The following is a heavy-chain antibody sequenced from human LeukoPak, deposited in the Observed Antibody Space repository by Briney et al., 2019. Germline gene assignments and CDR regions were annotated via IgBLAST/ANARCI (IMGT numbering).Heavy chain of an antibody. V-gene: IGHV4-61*01. CDR2: IYYSGST. D-gene: IGHD3-9*01. J-gene: IGHJ4*02. CDR3: ARVTGYMIEDYFDY. CDR1: GGSINTPNYY. Sequence: SETLSLTCTVSGGSINTPNYYWGWIRQTPGKGLEWIGYIYYSGSTNYNPSLKSRVTISVDTSKNQFSLKLSSVTAADTAVYYCARVTGYMIEDYFDYWGQGTLVTVSS.